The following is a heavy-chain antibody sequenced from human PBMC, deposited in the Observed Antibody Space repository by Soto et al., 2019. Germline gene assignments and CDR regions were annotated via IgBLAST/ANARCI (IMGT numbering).Heavy chain of an antibody. D-gene: IGHD6-19*01. Sequence: QVQLVQSGAEVKKPGSSVKVSCKASGGTFSSYAISWVRQAPGQGLEWMGGIIPIFGTANYAQKFQGRVTITADESTRTAYMELSSLRSEDTAVYYCARVPEGDIAVAKYYFDYWGQGTLVTVAS. V-gene: IGHV1-69*12. CDR1: GGTFSSYA. J-gene: IGHJ4*02. CDR2: IIPIFGTA. CDR3: ARVPEGDIAVAKYYFDY.